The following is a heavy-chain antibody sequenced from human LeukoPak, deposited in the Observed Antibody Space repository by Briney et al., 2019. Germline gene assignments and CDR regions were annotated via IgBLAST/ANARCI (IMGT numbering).Heavy chain of an antibody. CDR3: ARDKTEQWLVLEAFDI. V-gene: IGHV3-23*01. Sequence: GSLRLSCAASGFTFSSYAMSWVRQAPGKGLEWVSAISGGGANTYYADSVKGRFTISRDNAKNSLYLQMNSLRAEDTAVYYCARDKTEQWLVLEAFDIWGQGTVVTVSS. CDR2: ISGGGANT. CDR1: GFTFSSYA. D-gene: IGHD6-19*01. J-gene: IGHJ3*02.